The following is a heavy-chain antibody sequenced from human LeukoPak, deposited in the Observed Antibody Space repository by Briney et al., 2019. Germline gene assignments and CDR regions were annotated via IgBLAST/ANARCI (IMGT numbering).Heavy chain of an antibody. J-gene: IGHJ3*02. CDR3: AADPIPDYGDVRGDAFDI. Sequence: SPGESLRLSCAASGFTVGDAWMSWVRQAPGKGLEWVGRIKSKIDGGTTDYAAPVKGRFTISRDASKGTLYLQMSSLKTEDTALYYCAADPIPDYGDVRGDAFDIWGQGTMVTVSS. V-gene: IGHV3-15*01. CDR1: GFTVGDAW. D-gene: IGHD4-17*01. CDR2: IKSKIDGGTT.